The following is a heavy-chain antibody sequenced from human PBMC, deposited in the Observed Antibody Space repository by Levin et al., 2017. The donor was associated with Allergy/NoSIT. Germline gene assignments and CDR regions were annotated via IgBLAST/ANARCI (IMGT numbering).Heavy chain of an antibody. CDR2: IHYSGST. CDR3: SRDRIVPAANGYYYYGMDV. V-gene: IGHV4-61*03. Sequence: PGGSLRLSCTVAGGSVSTGSYYWSWIRQPPGKPLEWIGHIHYSGSTNYNPSLKSRVTLSVDTSKNHFSLRLTSVTAADAAVYYCSRDRIVPAANGYYYYGMDVWGQGTTVTVSS. D-gene: IGHD2-2*01. J-gene: IGHJ6*02. CDR1: GGSVSTGSYY.